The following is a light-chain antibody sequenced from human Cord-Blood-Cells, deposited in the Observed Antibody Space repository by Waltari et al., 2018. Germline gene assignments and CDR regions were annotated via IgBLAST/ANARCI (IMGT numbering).Light chain of an antibody. V-gene: IGKV1-33*01. CDR3: QQYDNLPRYT. Sequence: DIQMTQSPSSLSASVGDRVTITCQASQDISNYLNWYQQKPGKAPKRLIYDASNLETGVPSRFSGRVSGTDCTCTIINLQPEDIATYYCQQYDNLPRYTFGQGTKLEIK. J-gene: IGKJ2*01. CDR1: QDISNY. CDR2: DAS.